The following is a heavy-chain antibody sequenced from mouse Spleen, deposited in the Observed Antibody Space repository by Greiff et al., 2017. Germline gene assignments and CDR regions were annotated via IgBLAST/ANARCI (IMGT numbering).Heavy chain of an antibody. Sequence: VQLQQPGAELVRPGTSVKLSCKASGYTFTSYWMHWVKQRPGQGLEWIGVIDPSDSYTNYNQKFKGKATLTVDTSSSTAYMQLSSLTSEDSAVYYCARHWDAAWFAYWGQGNLVTRSA. D-gene: IGHD4-1*01. CDR2: IDPSDSYT. CDR3: ARHWDAAWFAY. V-gene: IGHV1-59*01. CDR1: GYTFTSYW. J-gene: IGHJ3*01.